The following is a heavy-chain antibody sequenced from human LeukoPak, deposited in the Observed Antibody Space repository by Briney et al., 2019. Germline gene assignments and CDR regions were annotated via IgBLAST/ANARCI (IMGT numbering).Heavy chain of an antibody. J-gene: IGHJ3*02. CDR1: GFTFSSYA. D-gene: IGHD3/OR15-3a*01. Sequence: GGSLRLSCAASGFTFSSYAMHWVRQAPGKGLEWVAVISYDGSNKYYADSVKGRFTISRDNSKNTVYLQMNNLRAEDTAVYYCARVGPRDAFDIWGQGTMVTVSS. CDR3: ARVGPRDAFDI. CDR2: ISYDGSNK. V-gene: IGHV3-30-3*01.